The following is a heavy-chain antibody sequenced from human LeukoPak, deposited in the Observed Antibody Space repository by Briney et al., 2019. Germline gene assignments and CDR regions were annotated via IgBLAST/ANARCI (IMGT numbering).Heavy chain of an antibody. CDR3: ARSGLSRFGF. D-gene: IGHD2/OR15-2a*01. J-gene: IGHJ4*02. V-gene: IGHV3-23*01. CDR2: FSGSGGST. CDR1: GFTFSNYA. Sequence: GGTLRLSCAASGFTFSNYAMSWVRQAPGKGLQWVSAFSGSGGSTYYADSVKGRFTISRDNSRNTLYLQMNSLRAEDTAVYYCARSGLSRFGFWGQGTLVTVSS.